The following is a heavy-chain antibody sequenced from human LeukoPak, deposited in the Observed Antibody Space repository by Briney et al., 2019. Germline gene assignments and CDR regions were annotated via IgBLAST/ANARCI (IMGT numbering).Heavy chain of an antibody. CDR3: AREPLRGNYCSSTSCYLHYYGMDV. J-gene: IGHJ6*02. CDR1: GGSISSYY. CDR2: IYTSGST. V-gene: IGHV4-4*07. Sequence: SETLPLTCTVSGGSISSYYWSWIRQPAGKGLEWIGRIYTSGSTNYNPSLKSRVTMSVDTSENQFSLKLSSVTAADTAVYYCAREPLRGNYCSSTSCYLHYYGMDVWGQGTTVTVSS. D-gene: IGHD2-2*01.